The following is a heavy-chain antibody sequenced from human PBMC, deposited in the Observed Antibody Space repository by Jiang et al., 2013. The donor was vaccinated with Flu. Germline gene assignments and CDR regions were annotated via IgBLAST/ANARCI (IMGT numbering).Heavy chain of an antibody. D-gene: IGHD6-19*01. V-gene: IGHV4-59*08. Sequence: VQLVESGPGLVKPSETLSLTCTVSGGSISSYYWSWIRQPPGKGLEWIGYISYSGSTYYNPSLKSRVTMSVDTSKNQFSLKLSSVTAADTAVYYCARNDYSSELGYYSAMDVWGQGTTVTVSS. J-gene: IGHJ6*02. CDR3: ARNDYSSELGYYSAMDV. CDR1: GGSISSYY. CDR2: ISYSGST.